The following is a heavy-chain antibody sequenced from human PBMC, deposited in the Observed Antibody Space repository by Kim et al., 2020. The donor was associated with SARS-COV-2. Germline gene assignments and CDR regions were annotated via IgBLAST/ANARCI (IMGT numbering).Heavy chain of an antibody. CDR2: IYYSGST. V-gene: IGHV4-59*13. D-gene: IGHD3-3*01. J-gene: IGHJ6*02. Sequence: SETLSLTCTVSGGSISSYYWSWIRQPPGKGLEWIGYIYYSGSTNYNPSLKSRVTISVDTSKNQFSLKLSSVTAADTAVYYCARDHPIFGGVGGMDVWGQGTTVTVSS. CDR3: ARDHPIFGGVGGMDV. CDR1: GGSISSYY.